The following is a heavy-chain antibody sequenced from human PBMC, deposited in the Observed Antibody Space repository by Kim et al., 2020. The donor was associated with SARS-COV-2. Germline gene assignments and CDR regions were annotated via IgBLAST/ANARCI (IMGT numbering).Heavy chain of an antibody. CDR1: GGSISSYY. J-gene: IGHJ5*02. Sequence: SETLSLTCTVSGGSISSYYWSWIRQPPGKGLEWIGYIYYSGSTNYNPSLKSRVTISVDTSKNQFSLKLSSVTAADTAVYYCARHVLVVPAAIVIPWWFDPWGQGTLVTVSS. CDR2: IYYSGST. D-gene: IGHD2-2*02. V-gene: IGHV4-59*08. CDR3: ARHVLVVPAAIVIPWWFDP.